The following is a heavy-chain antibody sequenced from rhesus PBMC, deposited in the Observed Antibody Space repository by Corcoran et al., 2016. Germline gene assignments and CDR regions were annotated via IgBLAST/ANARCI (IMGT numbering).Heavy chain of an antibody. D-gene: IGHD6-13*01. J-gene: IGHJ4*01. CDR2: ISGSGGRI. Sequence: QLQLQESGPGLVKPSETLSLTCAVSGGSISSNYWRWVRQPPGKGLEWSGRISGSGGRINHDPSLEGRVTISTDTSKNQFSLKLSSVTAADTAVYYCAGRLARIAAGRVSDYWGQGVLVTVSS. CDR1: GGSISSNY. V-gene: IGHV4-173*01. CDR3: AGRLARIAAGRVSDY.